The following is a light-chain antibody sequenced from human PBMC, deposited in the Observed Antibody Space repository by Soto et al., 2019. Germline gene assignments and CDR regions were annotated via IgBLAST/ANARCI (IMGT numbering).Light chain of an antibody. V-gene: IGKV3-20*01. CDR3: QQYGSSPPMYT. CDR2: GAS. J-gene: IGKJ2*01. Sequence: EIVLTQSPGTLSLSPGERATLSCRASQSVSSSYLAWYQQKPGQAPRLLIYGASSRATGIPGRFSGSGSGTDSTLTISRLEPEDFAVYYCQQYGSSPPMYTFGQGTKLEIK. CDR1: QSVSSSY.